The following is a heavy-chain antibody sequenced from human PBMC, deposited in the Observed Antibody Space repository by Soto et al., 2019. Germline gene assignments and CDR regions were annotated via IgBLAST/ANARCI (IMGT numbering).Heavy chain of an antibody. CDR2: IYPGDSDT. CDR3: AKGWYNYYYMDV. Sequence: GESLKISGKGSGYSFTSYWIGCVRQMPGKGLEWMGIIYPGDSDTRYSPSFQGQVTISRDNSKNTLYLQLNSLRAGDTAQYYWAKGWYNYYYMDVWGKGTTVTVSS. J-gene: IGHJ6*03. D-gene: IGHD1-1*01. CDR1: GYSFTSYW. V-gene: IGHV5-51*01.